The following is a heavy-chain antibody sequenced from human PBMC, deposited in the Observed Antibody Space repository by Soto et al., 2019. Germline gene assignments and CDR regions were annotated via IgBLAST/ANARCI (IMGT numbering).Heavy chain of an antibody. Sequence: EVQLVESGGGLIQPGGSLRLSCAASGFTVSSNYMSWVRQAPGKGLEWVSVIYSGGSTYYADSVKGRFTISRDNSKNTLYLPMNSLRADDPAVYYCARDRGYSYGDDYWGQGTLVTVSS. J-gene: IGHJ4*02. CDR3: ARDRGYSYGDDY. D-gene: IGHD5-18*01. CDR2: IYSGGST. CDR1: GFTVSSNY. V-gene: IGHV3-53*01.